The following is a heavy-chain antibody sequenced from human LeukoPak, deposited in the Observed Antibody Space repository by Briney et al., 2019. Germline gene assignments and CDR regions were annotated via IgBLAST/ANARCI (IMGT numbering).Heavy chain of an antibody. Sequence: ASVKVSCKASGYTFTGYYMHWVRQAPGQGLEWMGWIKPNRGGTNYAQKFQGWVTMTRDTSISTAYMELSRLRSDDTAEYYGAREGGGSYDCTYWGQGTLVTVSS. V-gene: IGHV1-2*04. J-gene: IGHJ4*02. CDR2: IKPNRGGT. D-gene: IGHD1-26*01. CDR1: GYTFTGYY. CDR3: AREGGGSYDCTY.